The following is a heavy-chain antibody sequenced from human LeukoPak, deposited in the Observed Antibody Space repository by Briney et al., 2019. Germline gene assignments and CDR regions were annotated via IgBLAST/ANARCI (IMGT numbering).Heavy chain of an antibody. CDR3: ARGNYYGMDV. CDR2: INSDGSTT. V-gene: IGHV3-74*01. Sequence: PGGSLRLSCAASGFTFSRYWMHWVRQAPGKGLVWVSRINSDGSTTYYADSVKGRFTISRDNAKSTLYLQLNSLRAEDTAVYYCARGNYYGMDVWGQGTTVTVSS. CDR1: GFTFSRYW. J-gene: IGHJ6*02.